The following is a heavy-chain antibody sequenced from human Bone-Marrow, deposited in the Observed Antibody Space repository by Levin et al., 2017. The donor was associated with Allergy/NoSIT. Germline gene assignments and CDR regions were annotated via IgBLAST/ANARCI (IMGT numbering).Heavy chain of an antibody. CDR3: ARKFYGDYDFAP. D-gene: IGHD4-17*01. J-gene: IGHJ5*02. CDR2: ISSSSTTI. CDR1: GFTFSNFA. Sequence: LSLTCVASGFTFSNFAMNWVRQAPGKGPEWLSYISSSSTTIHYADSVKGRFSASRDNAKNSLFLQMNSLRAEDTAVYYCARKFYGDYDFAPWGQGTLVIVSS. V-gene: IGHV3-48*01.